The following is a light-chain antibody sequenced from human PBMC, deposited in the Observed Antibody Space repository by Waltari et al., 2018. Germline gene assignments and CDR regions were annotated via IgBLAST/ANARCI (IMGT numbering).Light chain of an antibody. Sequence: DIVMTQSPLSLPVTPGEPASISFRPSQSLLHSNGYNYLDWYLQKPGQSPQLLIYLGSNRASGVPDRFSGSGSGTDFTLKISRVEAEDVGVYYCMQALQTRYTFGQGTKLEIK. CDR2: LGS. V-gene: IGKV2-28*01. CDR3: MQALQTRYT. J-gene: IGKJ2*01. CDR1: QSLLHSNGYNY.